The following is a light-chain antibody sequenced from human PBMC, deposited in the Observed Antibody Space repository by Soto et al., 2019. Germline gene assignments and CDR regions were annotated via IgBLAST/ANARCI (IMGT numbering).Light chain of an antibody. CDR1: QNVSTY. J-gene: IGKJ3*01. V-gene: IGKV3-11*01. CDR2: GAS. Sequence: EIVLTQSPATLSLSPGERATLSCRASQNVSTYLAWYQQKPGQAPRLLIYGASNRATGIPARFSGSGSGTDFTLTISSLGPEAFAVYYCQQRPNWLTLGPGTTVDIK. CDR3: QQRPNWLT.